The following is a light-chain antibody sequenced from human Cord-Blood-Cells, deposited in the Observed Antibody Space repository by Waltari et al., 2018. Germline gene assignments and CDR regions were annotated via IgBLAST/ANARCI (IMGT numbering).Light chain of an antibody. J-gene: IGLJ2*01. CDR2: GNS. Sequence: QTVLTQTPSVSGAPGQRVTISCTGSSPKLGAVYDVHWYQPLPGTAPKLLIYGNSNRPSGVPDRFSGSKSGTSASLAITGLQAEDEADYYCQSYDSSLSGSVVFGGGTKLTVL. CDR3: QSYDSSLSGSVV. V-gene: IGLV1-40*01. CDR1: SPKLGAVYD.